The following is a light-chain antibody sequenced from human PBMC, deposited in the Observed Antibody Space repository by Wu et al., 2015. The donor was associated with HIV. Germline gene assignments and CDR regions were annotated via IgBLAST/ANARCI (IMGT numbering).Light chain of an antibody. J-gene: IGKJ1*01. CDR3: QQYGSSPRRAT. Sequence: EIVLTQSPGTLSLSPGERATLSCRASQSVNNNYLTWYQQKPGQAPRLLVFGASKRATGIPDRFSGSGSGTDFTLTISRLEPEDFAVYYCQQYGSSPRRATFGQGTKVEIK. CDR2: GAS. CDR1: QSVNNNY. V-gene: IGKV3-20*01.